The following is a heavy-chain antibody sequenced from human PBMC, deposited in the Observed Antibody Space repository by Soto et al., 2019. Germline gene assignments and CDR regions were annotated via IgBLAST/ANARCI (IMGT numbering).Heavy chain of an antibody. CDR3: AIAGGWELLDY. V-gene: IGHV3-21*01. Sequence: EVQLVESGGGLVKPGGSLRLSCAASGFTFSSYSMNWVRQAPGKGLEWVSCISYSSSYVYYADSVEGRFTISRDNAKNSLYLQMNSLRAEDTAVYYCAIAGGWELLDYWGQGPLVTVSS. CDR2: ISYSSSYV. CDR1: GFTFSSYS. J-gene: IGHJ4*02. D-gene: IGHD1-26*01.